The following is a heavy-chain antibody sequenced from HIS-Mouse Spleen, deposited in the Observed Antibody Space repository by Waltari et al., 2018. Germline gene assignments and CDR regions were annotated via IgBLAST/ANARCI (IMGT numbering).Heavy chain of an antibody. Sequence: QLQLQESGPGLVKPSETLSLTCTVSGGSISSSSYYWGWIRQPPGKGLGWVGSIDYSGSTYYNPSRKSRVTISVDTSKNQFSLKLSSVTAADTAVYYGAREIPYSSSWYDWYFDLWGRGTLVTVSS. D-gene: IGHD6-13*01. J-gene: IGHJ2*01. CDR1: GGSISSSSYY. CDR2: IDYSGST. V-gene: IGHV4-39*07. CDR3: AREIPYSSSWYDWYFDL.